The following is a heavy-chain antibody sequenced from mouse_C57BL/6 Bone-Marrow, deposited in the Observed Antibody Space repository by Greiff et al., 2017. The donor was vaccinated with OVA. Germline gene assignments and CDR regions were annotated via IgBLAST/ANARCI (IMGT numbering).Heavy chain of an antibody. J-gene: IGHJ3*01. Sequence: QVQLQQSGPELVKPGASVKISCKASGYAFSSSWMNWVKQRPGKGLEWIGRIYPGDGDTNYNGKFKGKATLTADKSSSTAYMQLSSLTSEDSAVYFCARRGYGSSYEFAYWGQGTLVTVSA. CDR1: GYAFSSSW. V-gene: IGHV1-82*01. CDR2: IYPGDGDT. CDR3: ARRGYGSSYEFAY. D-gene: IGHD1-1*01.